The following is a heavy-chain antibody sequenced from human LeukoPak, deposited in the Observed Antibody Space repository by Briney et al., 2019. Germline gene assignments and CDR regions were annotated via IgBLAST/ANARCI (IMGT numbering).Heavy chain of an antibody. CDR1: GGSFSGYY. D-gene: IGHD3-10*01. CDR3: ARSRRRTMVRGVITSSGSLHFDY. V-gene: IGHV4-34*01. CDR2: INHSGSI. Sequence: NPSETLSLTCAVYGGSFSGYYWSWIRQPPGKGLEWIGEINHSGSINYNPSLKSRVTISVDTSKNQFSLKLSSVTAADTAVYYCARSRRRTMVRGVITSSGSLHFDYWGQGTLVTVSS. J-gene: IGHJ4*02.